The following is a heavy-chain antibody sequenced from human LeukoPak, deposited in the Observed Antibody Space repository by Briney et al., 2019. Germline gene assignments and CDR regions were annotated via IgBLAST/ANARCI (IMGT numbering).Heavy chain of an antibody. CDR1: GFIFNYYG. D-gene: IGHD6-6*01. V-gene: IGHV3-23*01. CDR2: ITGSGGST. CDR3: ATRPNEYSNY. J-gene: IGHJ4*02. Sequence: GGSLRLSCAASGFIFNYYGMTWVRQAPGKGLEWVSTITGSGGSTYYADSVKGRFTISRDNSKNTLCLQMNSLRAEDTAVYYCATRPNEYSNYWGQGTLVTVSS.